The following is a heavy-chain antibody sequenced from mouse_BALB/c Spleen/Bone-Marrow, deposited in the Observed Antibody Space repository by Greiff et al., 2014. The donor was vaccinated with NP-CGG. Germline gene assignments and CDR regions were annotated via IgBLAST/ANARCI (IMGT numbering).Heavy chain of an antibody. Sequence: EVKLVESGGGLVQPGGSRKLSCAASGFTFSSFGMHWVRQAPEKGLEWVAYISSGSSTIYYADTVKGRFTISRDNSKNTLFLQMTSLRSEDTAMYYCSRSPYDYAAMDYWGQGTSVTVSS. CDR3: SRSPYDYAAMDY. CDR2: ISSGSSTI. CDR1: GFTFSSFG. V-gene: IGHV5-17*02. J-gene: IGHJ4*01. D-gene: IGHD2-4*01.